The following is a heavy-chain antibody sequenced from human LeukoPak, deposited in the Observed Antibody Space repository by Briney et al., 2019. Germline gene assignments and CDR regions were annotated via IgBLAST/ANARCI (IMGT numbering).Heavy chain of an antibody. D-gene: IGHD3-16*01. CDR1: GLTLSTYG. CDR3: AKGRCAFFSGDFDC. Sequence: GGSLRLSCAPSGLTLSTYGMHWVRQAPGKGLEWVTVMSHDGSYKYYSDSVKGRFTISRDNSKNTLSLQMDSLRADDTAVYYCAKGRCAFFSGDFDCWGQGTLVTVSS. V-gene: IGHV3-30*18. CDR2: MSHDGSYK. J-gene: IGHJ4*02.